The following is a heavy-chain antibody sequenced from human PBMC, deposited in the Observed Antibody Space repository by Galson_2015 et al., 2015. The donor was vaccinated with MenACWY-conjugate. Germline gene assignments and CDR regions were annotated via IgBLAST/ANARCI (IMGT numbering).Heavy chain of an antibody. Sequence: SLRLSCAASGFAFSNYAMSWVRQAPGKGLEWVSTISGSGGSTDYADSLKGRLTISRDNSKNTLYLQMNSLRAEDTAVYYCAKDQGLYGDYYFDYWGQGTLVTVSS. V-gene: IGHV3-23*01. D-gene: IGHD4-17*01. CDR1: GFAFSNYA. J-gene: IGHJ4*02. CDR2: ISGSGGST. CDR3: AKDQGLYGDYYFDY.